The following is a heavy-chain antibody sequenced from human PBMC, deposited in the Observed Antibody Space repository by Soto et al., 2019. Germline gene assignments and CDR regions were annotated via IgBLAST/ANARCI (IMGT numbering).Heavy chain of an antibody. CDR3: AHCSGGSCYYFDY. J-gene: IGHJ4*02. CDR1: GFTFSSYA. D-gene: IGHD2-15*01. V-gene: IGHV3-30-3*01. CDR2: ISYDGSNK. Sequence: GGSLRLSCAASGFTFSSYAMHWVSQAPGKGLEWVAVISYDGSNKYYADSVKGRFTISRDNSKNTLYLQMNSLRAEDTAVYYCAHCSGGSCYYFDYWGQGTLVTVSS.